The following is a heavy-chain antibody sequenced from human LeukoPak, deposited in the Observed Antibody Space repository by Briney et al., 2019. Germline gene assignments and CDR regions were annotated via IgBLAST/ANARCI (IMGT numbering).Heavy chain of an antibody. V-gene: IGHV3-21*01. D-gene: IGHD3-10*01. CDR3: ARDRVTMVRGVFDY. CDR2: ISSSSSYI. J-gene: IGHJ4*02. CDR1: GFTFSSYG. Sequence: GGSLRLSCAASGFTFSSYGMNWVRQAPGKGLEWVSSISSSSSYIYYADSVKGRFTISRDNAKNSLYLQMNSLRAEDTAVYYCARDRVTMVRGVFDYWGQGTLVTVSS.